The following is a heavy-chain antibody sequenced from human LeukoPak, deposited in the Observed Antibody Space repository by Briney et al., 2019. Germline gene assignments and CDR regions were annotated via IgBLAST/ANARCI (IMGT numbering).Heavy chain of an antibody. V-gene: IGHV3-7*03. J-gene: IGHJ4*02. D-gene: IGHD4-17*01. CDR3: VKTAYGDYGYFDY. Sequence: PGGSLRLSCAASGFTFSNYWMNWVRQAPGKGLEWVANIKRDGSEKYYVDSVKGRFTISRDNAKNLLYLQMNSLRAEDTAVYYCVKTAYGDYGYFDYWGQGTLVTVSS. CDR2: IKRDGSEK. CDR1: GFTFSNYW.